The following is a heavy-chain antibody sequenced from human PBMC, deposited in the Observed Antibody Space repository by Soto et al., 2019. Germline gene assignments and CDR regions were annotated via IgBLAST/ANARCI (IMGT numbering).Heavy chain of an antibody. V-gene: IGHV3-15*01. CDR1: GFTFSNAW. D-gene: IGHD2-15*01. CDR3: TSSYCSGGSCYYRFFGY. CDR2: IKSKTDGGTT. J-gene: IGHJ4*02. Sequence: GGSLRLSCAASGFTFSNAWMSWVRQAPGKGLEWVGRIKSKTDGGTTDYAAPVKGRFTISRDDSKNTLYLQMNSLKTEDTAVYYCTSSYCSGGSCYYRFFGYWGQGTLVTVSS.